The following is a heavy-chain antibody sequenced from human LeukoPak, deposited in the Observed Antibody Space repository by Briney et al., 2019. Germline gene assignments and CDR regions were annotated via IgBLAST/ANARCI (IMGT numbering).Heavy chain of an antibody. CDR2: IYYSGST. CDR1: GGPISSHY. V-gene: IGHV4-59*11. Sequence: SETLSLTCTVSGGPISSHYWSWIRQPPGKGLEWIGYIYYSGSTNYNPSLKSRVTISVDTSKNQFSLKLSPVTAADTAVYYCARVSYYCSSTSCYSEFDPWGQGTLVTVSS. D-gene: IGHD2-2*01. CDR3: ARVSYYCSSTSCYSEFDP. J-gene: IGHJ5*02.